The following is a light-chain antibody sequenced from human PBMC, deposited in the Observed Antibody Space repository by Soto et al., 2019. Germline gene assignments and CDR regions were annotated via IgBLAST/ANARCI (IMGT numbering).Light chain of an antibody. Sequence: DVVMTQSPLSLPVTLGQPASISCKSSQSLVHSDGNTYLNWYQQRPGQSPRRLIYKVFNRDSGVADRFSGSGSGTDFTLKISRMEADDVAFYYCTQATHLPLTFGGGTKVEIK. V-gene: IGKV2-30*02. CDR2: KVF. J-gene: IGKJ4*01. CDR1: QSLVHSDGNTY. CDR3: TQATHLPLT.